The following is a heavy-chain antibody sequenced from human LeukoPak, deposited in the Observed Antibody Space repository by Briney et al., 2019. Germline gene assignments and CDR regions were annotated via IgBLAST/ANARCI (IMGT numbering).Heavy chain of an antibody. J-gene: IGHJ4*02. CDR2: ISGSGGST. CDR1: GFTFSSYA. V-gene: IGHV3-23*01. CDR3: AKDGVVIVATGSY. Sequence: GGSLRLSYAASGFTFSSYAMSWVRQAPGKGLEWVSAISGSGGSTYCADSVKGRFTISRDNSKNTLYLQMNSLRAEDTAVYYCAKDGVVIVATGSYWGQGTLVTVPS. D-gene: IGHD5-12*01.